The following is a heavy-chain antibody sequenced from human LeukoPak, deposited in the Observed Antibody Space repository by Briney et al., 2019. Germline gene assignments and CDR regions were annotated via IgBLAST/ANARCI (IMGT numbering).Heavy chain of an antibody. Sequence: SETLSLTCTVSGGSISSYYWSWIRQPPGKGLEWIGYIYYSGSTNYNPSLKSRVTISVDTSKNQFSLKLSSVTAADTAVYYCARGIAAAGPPHNWFDPWGQGTLVTVSS. D-gene: IGHD6-13*01. J-gene: IGHJ5*02. CDR1: GGSISSYY. V-gene: IGHV4-59*08. CDR2: IYYSGST. CDR3: ARGIAAAGPPHNWFDP.